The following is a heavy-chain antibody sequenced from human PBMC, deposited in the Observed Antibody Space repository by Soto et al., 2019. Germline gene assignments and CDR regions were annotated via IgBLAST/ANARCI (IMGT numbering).Heavy chain of an antibody. D-gene: IGHD2-15*01. CDR1: GGSVSGYY. Sequence: QVQLQQWGAGLLKPSETLSLTCDVYGGSVSGYYWSWIRQPPGRGLEWIGEINHSGSTNYNQTLKSRPTKSVDTCKSQFSPKLRYVTAADTAVYYCAVTYGVVVTGFDAFDIWGQGTMVTVSS. V-gene: IGHV4-34*01. J-gene: IGHJ3*02. CDR2: INHSGST. CDR3: AVTYGVVVTGFDAFDI.